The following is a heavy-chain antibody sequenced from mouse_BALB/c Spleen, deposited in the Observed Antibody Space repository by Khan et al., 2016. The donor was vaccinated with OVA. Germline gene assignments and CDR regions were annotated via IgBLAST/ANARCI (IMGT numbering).Heavy chain of an antibody. CDR2: ISSSGST. V-gene: IGHV3-2*02. CDR3: ARDGSRYDYAMDY. D-gene: IGHD2-3*01. J-gene: IGHJ4*01. Sequence: VQLKESGPGLVKPSQSLSLTCTVTGYSITSDYARNWIRQFPGNKLGWMGYISSSGSTNYNPALKSRISITRDTSKNQFFLQLISVTTADTATYYCARDGSRYDYAMDYWGQGTSVTVSS. CDR1: GYSITSDYA.